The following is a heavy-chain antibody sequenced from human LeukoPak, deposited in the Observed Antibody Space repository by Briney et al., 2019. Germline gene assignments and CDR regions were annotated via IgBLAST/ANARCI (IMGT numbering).Heavy chain of an antibody. CDR3: AKEVRSSRYPLTFDY. CDR1: GFTFSSHA. D-gene: IGHD6-13*01. J-gene: IGHJ4*02. Sequence: PGGSLRLSCAASGFTFSSHAMSWVRQAPGKGLDWVSGISGSGGSTYYADSVRGRFTISRDNSKNTLFLQMNGLRADDTAVYYCAKEVRSSRYPLTFDYWGQGTLVAVSS. V-gene: IGHV3-23*01. CDR2: ISGSGGST.